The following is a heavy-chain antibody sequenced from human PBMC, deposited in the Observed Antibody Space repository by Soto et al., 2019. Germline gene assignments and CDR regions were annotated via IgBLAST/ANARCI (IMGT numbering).Heavy chain of an antibody. CDR1: GYSFTTYI. J-gene: IGHJ6*02. CDR2: IRAYNGDT. CDR3: ARIAAESDFAMDL. Sequence: ASVKVSCKASGYSFTTYILTWVRQAPGQGLEWIGWIRAYNGDTKYAQKVQGRVTVTMDTSTSTAYMELRSLRSDDTAVYYCARIAAESDFAMDLWGQGTTVTVS. V-gene: IGHV1-18*04. D-gene: IGHD6-25*01.